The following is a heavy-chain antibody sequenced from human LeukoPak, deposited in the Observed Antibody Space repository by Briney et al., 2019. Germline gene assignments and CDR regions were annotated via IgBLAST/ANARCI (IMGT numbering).Heavy chain of an antibody. Sequence: GKSLKISCKGSGYSFTSYWIGWVRQMPGKGLEWMGIIYPGNSDTRYSPSFQGRVTISADKSISTAYLQWSSLKASDTAMYYCASFVPAAATPLNIWGQGTLVTVSS. D-gene: IGHD2-2*01. CDR3: ASFVPAAATPLNI. CDR2: IYPGNSDT. V-gene: IGHV5-51*01. CDR1: GYSFTSYW. J-gene: IGHJ4*02.